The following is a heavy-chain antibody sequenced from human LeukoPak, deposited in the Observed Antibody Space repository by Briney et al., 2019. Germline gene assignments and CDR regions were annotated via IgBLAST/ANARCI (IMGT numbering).Heavy chain of an antibody. CDR3: ARVLRGGLEYFDY. CDR1: GFTFSAYG. CDR2: ISYDRSNK. V-gene: IGHV3-30*03. J-gene: IGHJ4*02. Sequence: GGSLRLSCAASGFTFSAYGMHWVRQAPGKGLEWVAVISYDRSNKYYADSVKGRFTISRDNSKNTLNLQMNSLRAEDTAVYYCARVLRGGLEYFDYWGQGTLVTVSS.